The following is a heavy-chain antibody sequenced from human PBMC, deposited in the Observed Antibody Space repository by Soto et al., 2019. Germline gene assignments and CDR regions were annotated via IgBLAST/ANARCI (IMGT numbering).Heavy chain of an antibody. CDR3: ARGESGGSRPDYYYYGMDV. J-gene: IGHJ6*02. CDR2: IIPIFGTA. CDR1: GGTFSSYA. Sequence: ASVKVSCKASGGTFSSYAISWVRQAPGQGLEWMGGIIPIFGTANYAQKFQGRVTITADESTGTAYMELSSLGSEDTAVYYCARGESGGSRPDYYYYGMDVWGQGTTVTVSS. D-gene: IGHD2-15*01. V-gene: IGHV1-69*13.